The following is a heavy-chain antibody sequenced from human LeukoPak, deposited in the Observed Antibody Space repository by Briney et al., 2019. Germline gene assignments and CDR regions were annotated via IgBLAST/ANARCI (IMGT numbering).Heavy chain of an antibody. Sequence: SGTLSLTCAVYGGSFSGYYWSWIRQPPGKGLEWIGEINHSGSTNYNPSLKSRVTISVDTSKNQFSLKLSSVTAADTAVYYCARTYSSSWYVDYWGQGTLVTVSS. D-gene: IGHD6-13*01. J-gene: IGHJ4*02. V-gene: IGHV4-34*01. CDR3: ARTYSSSWYVDY. CDR2: INHSGST. CDR1: GGSFSGYY.